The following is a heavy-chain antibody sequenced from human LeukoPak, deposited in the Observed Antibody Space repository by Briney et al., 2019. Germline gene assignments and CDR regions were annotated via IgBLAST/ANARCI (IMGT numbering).Heavy chain of an antibody. J-gene: IGHJ4*02. CDR2: IYYSGST. CDR3: ARDSSGWYYFDY. V-gene: IGHV4-59*01. D-gene: IGHD6-19*01. Sequence: PSETLSLTCTVSGGSISSYYWSCIRQPPGKGLEWIGYIYYSGSTNYNPSLKSRVTISVDTSKNQFSLKLSSVTAADTAVYYCARDSSGWYYFDYWGQGTLVTVSS. CDR1: GGSISSYY.